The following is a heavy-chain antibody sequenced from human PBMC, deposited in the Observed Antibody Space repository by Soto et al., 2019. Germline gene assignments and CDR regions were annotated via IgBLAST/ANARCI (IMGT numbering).Heavy chain of an antibody. V-gene: IGHV3-23*01. CDR1: GFTFSSYP. Sequence: GGSLRLSCAASGFTFSSYPMSWVRQDPGKGQERVSAISGSGGSTYYADSVKGRFTISRDNSKNTLYLQMNSLRTEDTAVYFCAKFIYCCDGSCTTAFYPLGQRNLVTVSS. D-gene: IGHD2-15*01. J-gene: IGHJ5*02. CDR3: AKFIYCCDGSCTTAFYP. CDR2: ISGSGGST.